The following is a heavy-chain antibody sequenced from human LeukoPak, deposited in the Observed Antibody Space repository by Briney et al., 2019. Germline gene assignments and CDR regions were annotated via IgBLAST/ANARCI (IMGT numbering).Heavy chain of an antibody. CDR2: ISSSSSTI. V-gene: IGHV3-48*04. D-gene: IGHD6-19*01. J-gene: IGHJ5*02. CDR1: GFTFSTYS. Sequence: GGSLRLSCAASGFTFSTYSMNWVRQAPGKGLEWVSYISSSSSTIYYADSVKGRFTISRDNAKNSLYLQMNSLRAEDTAVYYCARAPAGIAVAGRTENWFDPWGQGTLVTVSS. CDR3: ARAPAGIAVAGRTENWFDP.